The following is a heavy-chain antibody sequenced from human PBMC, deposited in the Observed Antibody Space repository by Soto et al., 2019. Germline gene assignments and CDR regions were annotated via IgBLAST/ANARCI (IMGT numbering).Heavy chain of an antibody. V-gene: IGHV3-9*01. Sequence: EVQLVESGGGLVQPGRSLRLSCAASSFTFGDYAMHWVRQTPGKGLEWVSCISWDSGNIVYVDSVEGRFTISRDNAKNSLFLQMNSLRPEDTAFYYCTKGNTTSCFAHFDYWGQGALVTVSS. CDR3: TKGNTTSCFAHFDY. CDR1: SFTFGDYA. D-gene: IGHD2-2*01. J-gene: IGHJ4*02. CDR2: ISWDSGNI.